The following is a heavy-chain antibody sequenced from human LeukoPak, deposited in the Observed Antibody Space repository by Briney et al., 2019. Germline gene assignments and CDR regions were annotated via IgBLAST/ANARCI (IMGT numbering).Heavy chain of an antibody. CDR1: GFTFSSYW. Sequence: QSGGSLRLSCAASGFTFSSYWIHWVRQAPGKGLVWVSRINTDGSTTNYADSVKGRFTISRDNAKNALYLQMYSLRVEDTAVYYCARESIVVVPTTMDDASDIWGQGTMVTVSS. CDR3: ARESIVVVPTTMDDASDI. D-gene: IGHD2-2*01. J-gene: IGHJ3*02. V-gene: IGHV3-74*01. CDR2: INTDGSTT.